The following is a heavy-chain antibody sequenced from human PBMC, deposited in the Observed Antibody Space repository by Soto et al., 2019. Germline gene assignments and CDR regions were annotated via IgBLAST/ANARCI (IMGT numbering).Heavy chain of an antibody. CDR1: GFTFSDYT. CDR3: AKVPTSNYYGSSGYYAMLFDS. J-gene: IGHJ4*02. V-gene: IGHV3-30-3*01. D-gene: IGHD3-22*01. CDR2: ISSDGSNK. Sequence: GGSLRLSCAASGFTFSDYTINWVRQAPGKGLEWVALISSDGSNKYYADSVKGRFTISRDNSKDTLYLQMNSLTVEDTAVYYCAKVPTSNYYGSSGYYAMLFDSWGQGTLVTVSS.